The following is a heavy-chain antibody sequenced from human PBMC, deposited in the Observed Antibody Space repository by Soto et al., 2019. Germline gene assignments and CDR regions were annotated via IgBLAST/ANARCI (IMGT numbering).Heavy chain of an antibody. Sequence: PSESLSLTCAVSRSSLSRGGYSLRWIRQPPGKGLEWIGSIDYIGSTYNEPSFNRRLRLSVNPSKNQRTLCLTSVTAADTAVYYCARVQSYGDYVSFYFDQCGQGNLITVSS. CDR3: ARVQSYGDYVSFYFDQ. D-gene: IGHD4-17*01. CDR1: RSSLSRGGYS. J-gene: IGHJ4*02. V-gene: IGHV4-30-2*05. CDR2: IDYIGST.